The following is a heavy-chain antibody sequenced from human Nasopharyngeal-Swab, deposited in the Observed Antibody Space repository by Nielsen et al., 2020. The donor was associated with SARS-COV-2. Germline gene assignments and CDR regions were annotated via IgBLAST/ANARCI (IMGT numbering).Heavy chain of an antibody. V-gene: IGHV3-33*01. CDR2: IWYDGSNK. CDR1: GFTFSSYG. D-gene: IGHD3-10*01. J-gene: IGHJ4*02. Sequence: GESPKISCAASGFTFSSYGMHWVRQAPGKGLEWVAVIWYDGSNKYYADSVKGRFTISRDNSKNTLYLQMNSLRAEDTAVYYCARDGSGGFDYWGQGTLVTVSS. CDR3: ARDGSGGFDY.